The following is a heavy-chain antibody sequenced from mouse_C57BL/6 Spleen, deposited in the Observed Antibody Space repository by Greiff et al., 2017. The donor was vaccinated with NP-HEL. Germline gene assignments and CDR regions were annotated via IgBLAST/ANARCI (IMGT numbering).Heavy chain of an antibody. CDR2: IYPGDGDT. D-gene: IGHD3-2*02. J-gene: IGHJ3*01. CDR3: ARGGSSGYPGFAY. Sequence: QVQLQQSGPELVKPGASVKISCKASGYAFSSSWMNWVKQRPGQGLEWIGRIYPGDGDTNYNGKFKGKATLTADNSSSTAYMQLSSLTSEDSTVYFCARGGSSGYPGFAYWGQGTLVTVSA. CDR1: GYAFSSSW. V-gene: IGHV1-82*01.